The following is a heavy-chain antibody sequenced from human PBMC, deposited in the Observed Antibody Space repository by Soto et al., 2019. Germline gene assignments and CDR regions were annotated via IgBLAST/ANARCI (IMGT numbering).Heavy chain of an antibody. CDR2: IDPSDSYT. V-gene: IGHV5-10-1*01. CDR1: GYSFTVYW. Sequence: EVQLVQSGAEVKKPGESLRISCKGSGYSFTVYWIRWVRQMPGKGLEWMGRIDPSDSYTNYSPSFQGHVTISADKSISTAYLQWSSLKASDTAMYYCARHEGGLKNWFDPWGQGTLVTVSS. D-gene: IGHD3-16*01. J-gene: IGHJ5*02. CDR3: ARHEGGLKNWFDP.